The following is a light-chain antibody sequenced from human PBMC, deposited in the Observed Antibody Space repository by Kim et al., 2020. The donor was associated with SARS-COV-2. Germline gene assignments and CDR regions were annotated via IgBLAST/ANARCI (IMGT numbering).Light chain of an antibody. V-gene: IGLV1-44*01. CDR2: LEN. J-gene: IGLJ3*02. CDR3: ASWDDSLNAWV. Sequence: GQMVSISCSGSTSTVATTTVNWYQQFPGTAPKLLIYLENRRPSGVPDRFSGSRSGTTASLAISDLRSEDEADYHCASWDDSLNAWVFGGGTQLTVL. CDR1: TSTVATTT.